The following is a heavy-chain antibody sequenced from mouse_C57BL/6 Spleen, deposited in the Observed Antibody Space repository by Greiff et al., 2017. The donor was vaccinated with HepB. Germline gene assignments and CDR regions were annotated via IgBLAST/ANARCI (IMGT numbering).Heavy chain of an antibody. Sequence: VQLQESGPELVKPGASVKISCKASGYAFSSSWMNWVKQRPGKGLEWIGRIYPGDGDTNYNGKFKGKATLTADKSSSTAYMQLSSLTSEDSAVYFCARPDSNYGYAMDYWGQGTSVTVSS. CDR2: IYPGDGDT. CDR1: GYAFSSSW. J-gene: IGHJ4*01. D-gene: IGHD2-5*01. V-gene: IGHV1-82*01. CDR3: ARPDSNYGYAMDY.